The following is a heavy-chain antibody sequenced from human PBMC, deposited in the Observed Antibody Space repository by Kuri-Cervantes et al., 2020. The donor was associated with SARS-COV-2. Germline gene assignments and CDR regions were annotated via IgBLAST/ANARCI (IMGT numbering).Heavy chain of an antibody. Sequence: SETLSLTCTVTGGSISSRRYYWGWIRQPPGKGLEWIGSIYYSGGTYYNPSLKSRITLSVDTSKNQFSLRLISVTAADTAIYYCARDLGYYDSSGYYYYYMDVWGKGTTVTVSS. CDR2: IYYSGGT. J-gene: IGHJ6*03. V-gene: IGHV4-39*02. CDR3: ARDLGYYDSSGYYYYYMDV. D-gene: IGHD3-22*01. CDR1: GGSISSRRYY.